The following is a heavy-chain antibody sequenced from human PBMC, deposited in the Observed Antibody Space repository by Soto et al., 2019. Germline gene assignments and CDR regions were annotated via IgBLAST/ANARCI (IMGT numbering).Heavy chain of an antibody. CDR1: GYTFTSYG. CDR2: VNAYNGNT. CDR3: AREAVSGRTGFDY. J-gene: IGHJ4*02. V-gene: IGHV1-18*01. D-gene: IGHD6-19*01. Sequence: ASVKVSCKASGYTFTSYGISWVRQAPGQGLEWMGWVNAYNGNTNYAQKFQGRVTMTTDTSTSTAYMELRSLRSDDTAVYYSAREAVSGRTGFDYWRQGTLVTVSS.